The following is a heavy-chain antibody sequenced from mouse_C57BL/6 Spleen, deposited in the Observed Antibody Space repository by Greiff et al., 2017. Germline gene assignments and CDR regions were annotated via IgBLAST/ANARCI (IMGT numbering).Heavy chain of an antibody. V-gene: IGHV1-52*01. CDR2: IDPSDSET. J-gene: IGHJ4*01. Sequence: QVQLQQPGAELVRPGSSVKLSCKASGYTFTSYWMHWVKQRPIQGLEWIGNIDPSDSETHYNQKFKDKATLTVDKSSSTAYMQLSSLPSEDSAVYYCARSPAQAPLAMDDWGQGTSVTVSS. D-gene: IGHD3-2*02. CDR3: ARSPAQAPLAMDD. CDR1: GYTFTSYW.